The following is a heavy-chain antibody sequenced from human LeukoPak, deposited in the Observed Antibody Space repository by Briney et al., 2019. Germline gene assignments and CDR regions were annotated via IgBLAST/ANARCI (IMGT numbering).Heavy chain of an antibody. J-gene: IGHJ4*02. D-gene: IGHD6-13*01. V-gene: IGHV3-66*01. CDR2: IYSGGST. CDR1: GFTVSSNY. Sequence: GGSLRLSCAASGFTVSSNYMSWVRQAPGKGLEWVSVIYSGGSTYYADSVKGRFTISRDNSKNTLYLQMNSLRAEDTAVYYCAGAAAGLLLFDYWGLGTLVTVSS. CDR3: AGAAAGLLLFDY.